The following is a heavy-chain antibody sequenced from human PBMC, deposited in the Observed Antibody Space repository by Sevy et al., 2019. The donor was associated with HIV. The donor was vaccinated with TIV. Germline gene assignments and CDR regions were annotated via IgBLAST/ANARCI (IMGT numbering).Heavy chain of an antibody. CDR1: GFTFSDYY. CDR2: ISSSGSTI. J-gene: IGHJ4*02. D-gene: IGHD3-16*02. V-gene: IGHV3-11*01. CDR3: ERDRGGERITGYSSSWYFPYVWGSYREGTYFDY. Sequence: GGSLRLSCAASGFTFSDYYMSWIRQAPGKGLEWVSYISSSGSTIYYADSVKGRFTISRDNAKNSRYLQMNGLRAEDTAGYYCERDRGGERITGYSSSWYFPYVWGSYREGTYFDYWGQGTLVTVSS.